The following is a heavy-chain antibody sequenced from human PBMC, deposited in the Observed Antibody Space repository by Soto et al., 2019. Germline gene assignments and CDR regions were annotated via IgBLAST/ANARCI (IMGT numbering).Heavy chain of an antibody. CDR2: LYADGST. D-gene: IGHD6-25*01. J-gene: IGHJ2*01. CDR1: GFSINVPC. Sequence: GSLRPACLASGFSINVPCFSWVRQAPGKGLEWLSVLYADGSTYYIDSVKGRFRISRDNAKNTLYLQMDNLRADDTAMYFCARTAEGDTPKTHWYFDLWGRGTPVTVSS. CDR3: ARTAEGDTPKTHWYFDL. V-gene: IGHV3-53*01.